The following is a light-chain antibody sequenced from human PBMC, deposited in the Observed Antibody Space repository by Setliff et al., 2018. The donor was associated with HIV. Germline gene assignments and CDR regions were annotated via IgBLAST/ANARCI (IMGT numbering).Light chain of an antibody. Sequence: QSVLTQPASVSGSPGQSIPISCTGTSSDVGLYNFVSWYQQHPGKVPKLIIYDVTNRPSGISHRFSGAKSGNTASLTISGLQADDEADYYCSSFRTSRKFVFGTGTKVTVL. CDR2: DVT. J-gene: IGLJ1*01. CDR3: SSFRTSRKFV. V-gene: IGLV2-14*01. CDR1: SSDVGLYNF.